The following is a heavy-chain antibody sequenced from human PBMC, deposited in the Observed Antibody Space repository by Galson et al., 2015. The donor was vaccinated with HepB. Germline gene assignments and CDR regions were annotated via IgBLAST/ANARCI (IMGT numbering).Heavy chain of an antibody. CDR1: GGSFSGYY. CDR3: ARARSPGHCSSTSCSGRAVAGIRRGWYFDL. V-gene: IGHV4-34*01. CDR2: INHSGST. J-gene: IGHJ2*01. D-gene: IGHD2-2*01. Sequence: LSLTCAVYGGSFSGYYWSWIRQPPGKGLEWIGEINHSGSTNYNPSLKSRVTISVDTSKNQFSLKLSSVTAADTAVYYCARARSPGHCSSTSCSGRAVAGIRRGWYFDLWGRGTLVTVSS.